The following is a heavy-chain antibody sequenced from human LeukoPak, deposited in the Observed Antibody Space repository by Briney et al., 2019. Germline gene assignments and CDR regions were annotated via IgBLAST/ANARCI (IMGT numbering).Heavy chain of an antibody. CDR2: INSNGDRT. J-gene: IGHJ4*02. V-gene: IGHV3-64*01. CDR1: GFTFSSYA. Sequence: GGSLRLSCAASGFTFSSYAMHWVRQAPGKGLEYVSAINSNGDRTYYANSVKGRFTISRDNSKNTLYLQMGSPRAEDMALYYCARGTSPAMGTLGYWGQGTLVTVSS. D-gene: IGHD5-18*01. CDR3: ARGTSPAMGTLGY.